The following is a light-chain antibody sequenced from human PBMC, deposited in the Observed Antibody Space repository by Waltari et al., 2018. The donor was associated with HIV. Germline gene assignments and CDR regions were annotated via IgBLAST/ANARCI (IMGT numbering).Light chain of an antibody. Sequence: QSVLTLPPSVSGAPGQRVTISCTGNSSNIGAGYDFHCYQQLPGIAPKLLIYGDSNRPSGVPDRFSGSKSGTSASLAITGLQAEDEADYYCQSYDSSLSGFWVFGGGTKLTVL. V-gene: IGLV1-40*01. CDR2: GDS. CDR3: QSYDSSLSGFWV. J-gene: IGLJ3*02. CDR1: SSNIGAGYD.